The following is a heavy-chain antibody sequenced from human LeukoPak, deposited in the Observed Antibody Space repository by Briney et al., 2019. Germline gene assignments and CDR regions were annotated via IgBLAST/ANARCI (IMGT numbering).Heavy chain of an antibody. CDR3: ASNYYYDSSGYYSEYFQH. Sequence: SETLSLTCTVSGGSISSYYWSWIRQPAGKGLEWIGRIYTSGSTNYNPSLKSRVTMSVDTSKNQFSPKLSSVTAADTAVYYCASNYYYDSSGYYSEYFQHWGQGTLVTVSS. J-gene: IGHJ1*01. CDR2: IYTSGST. D-gene: IGHD3-22*01. CDR1: GGSISSYY. V-gene: IGHV4-4*07.